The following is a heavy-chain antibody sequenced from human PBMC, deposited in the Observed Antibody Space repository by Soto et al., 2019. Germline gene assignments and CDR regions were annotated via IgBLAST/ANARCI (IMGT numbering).Heavy chain of an antibody. D-gene: IGHD3-22*01. CDR1: GFTFSKYA. CDR3: ARTGYDRSGYFVEYYFDY. V-gene: IGHV3-30-3*01. J-gene: IGHJ4*02. CDR2: ISNDGSNP. Sequence: GSLRLSCAASGFTFSKYAMHWVRQARGTGLEWVAVISNDGSNPYYADSVKGRLTISRDNSKNTLYLQMNSLREEDTAVYYCARTGYDRSGYFVEYYFDYWGQGTLVTVSS.